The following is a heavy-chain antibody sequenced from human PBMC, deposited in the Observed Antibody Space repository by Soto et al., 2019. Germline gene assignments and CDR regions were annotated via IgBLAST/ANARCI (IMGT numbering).Heavy chain of an antibody. J-gene: IGHJ4*02. V-gene: IGHV4-30-2*01. CDR2: IYHSGST. Sequence: SETLSLTCAVSGGSISSGGYSWSWIRQPPGKGLEWIGYIYHSGSTYYNPSLKGRVTISVDRSKNQFSLKLSSVTAADTAVYYCARDGPAGTMVFDYWGQGTLVTVSS. CDR1: GGSISSGGYS. D-gene: IGHD3-10*01. CDR3: ARDGPAGTMVFDY.